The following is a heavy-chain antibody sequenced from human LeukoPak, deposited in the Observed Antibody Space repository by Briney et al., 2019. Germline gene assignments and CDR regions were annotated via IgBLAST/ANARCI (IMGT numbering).Heavy chain of an antibody. Sequence: PSETLSLTCTVSGGSVSSGSYYWSWIRQPPGKGLEWIGYIYYSGSTNYNPSLKSRVTISVDTSKNQFSLKLSSVTAADTAGYYCARDQGGYISGPYCYGMDVWGQGTTVTVS. CDR1: GGSVSSGSYY. V-gene: IGHV4-61*01. CDR2: IYYSGST. D-gene: IGHD5-12*01. J-gene: IGHJ6*02. CDR3: ARDQGGYISGPYCYGMDV.